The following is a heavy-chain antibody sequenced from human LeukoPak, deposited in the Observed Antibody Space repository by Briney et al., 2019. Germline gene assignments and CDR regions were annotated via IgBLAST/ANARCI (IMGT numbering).Heavy chain of an antibody. CDR1: GGSISSGGYS. CDR2: IYHSGST. D-gene: IGHD3-9*01. V-gene: IGHV4-30-2*01. CDR3: ARANYVILVGYSHFDY. Sequence: SETLSLTCAVSGGSISSGGYSWSWIRQPPGKGLEWIGYIYHSGSTYYNPSLKSRVTISVDRSKNQFSLKLSSVTAADTAVYYGARANYVILVGYSHFDYGGQGTLVTVSS. J-gene: IGHJ4*02.